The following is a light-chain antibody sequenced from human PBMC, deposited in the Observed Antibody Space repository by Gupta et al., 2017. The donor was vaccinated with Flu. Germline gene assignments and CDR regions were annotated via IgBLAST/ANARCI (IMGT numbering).Light chain of an antibody. J-gene: IGKJ2*01. CDR1: QSVSRSN. Sequence: DIVLTQPPGTLSLSPGERATLSCRASQSVSRSNLAWYQQKPGQPPRLLIYDSSSRATGIPDRFSGSGSGTDFTLTISRLEPEEFAVYYCQQYGLSPFTFGQGTXVEMK. CDR2: DSS. CDR3: QQYGLSPFT. V-gene: IGKV3-20*01.